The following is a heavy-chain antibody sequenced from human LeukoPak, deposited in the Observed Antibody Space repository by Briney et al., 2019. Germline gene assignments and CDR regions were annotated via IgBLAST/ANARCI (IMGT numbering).Heavy chain of an antibody. D-gene: IGHD6-19*01. CDR2: ISGSGGST. CDR1: GFTFSSYA. V-gene: IGHV3-23*01. J-gene: IGHJ6*03. Sequence: GGSLRLSCAASGFTFSSYAMSWVRQAPGKGLEWVSAISGSGGSTYYADSVKGRFTISRDNSKYTLYLQMNSLRAEDTAVYCCATSGSSGSVDYYYMDVWGKGTTVTVSS. CDR3: ATSGSSGSVDYYYMDV.